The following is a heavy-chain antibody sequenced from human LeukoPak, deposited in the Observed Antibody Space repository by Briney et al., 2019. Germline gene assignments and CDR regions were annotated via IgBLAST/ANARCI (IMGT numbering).Heavy chain of an antibody. CDR2: IIPIFGTA. CDR1: GGTFSSYA. D-gene: IGHD2-21*02. Sequence: SVKVSCKASGGTFSSYAISWVRQAPGQGLEWMGGIIPIFGTANYAQKFQGRVTITTDESTSRAYMELSSLRSEDTAVYYCARTFAGKYCGGDCYITLDYWGQGTLVTVSS. CDR3: ARTFAGKYCGGDCYITLDY. J-gene: IGHJ4*02. V-gene: IGHV1-69*05.